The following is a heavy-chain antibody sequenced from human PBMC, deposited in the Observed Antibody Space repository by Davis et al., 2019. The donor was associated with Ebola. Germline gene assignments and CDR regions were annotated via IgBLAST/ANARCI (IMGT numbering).Heavy chain of an antibody. D-gene: IGHD3-16*02. CDR1: GGTFSSYA. V-gene: IGHV1-69*10. CDR3: ARGRYDYVWGSYRPPSDAFDI. J-gene: IGHJ3*02. CDR2: IIPILGIA. Sequence: SVKVSCKASGGTFSSYAISWVRQAPGQGLEWMGGIIPILGIANYAQKFQGRVTITADESTSTAYMELSSLRSEDTAVYYCARGRYDYVWGSYRPPSDAFDIWGQGTMVTVSS.